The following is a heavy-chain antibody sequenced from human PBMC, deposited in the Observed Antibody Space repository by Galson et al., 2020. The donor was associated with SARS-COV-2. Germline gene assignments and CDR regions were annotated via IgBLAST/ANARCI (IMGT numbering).Heavy chain of an antibody. Sequence: GGPLRLSCTASGFTFSAYSMNWVRQAPGKGLEWVACINRSSKYIYYADSVRGRFTISRDNAKNTLYLQMNSLRVEDTAVYYCARDLDVVVVGRDYRGQGTLVTVSS. CDR1: GFTFSAYS. CDR3: ARDLDVVVVGRDY. CDR2: INRSSKYI. V-gene: IGHV3-21*01. J-gene: IGHJ4*02. D-gene: IGHD2-15*01.